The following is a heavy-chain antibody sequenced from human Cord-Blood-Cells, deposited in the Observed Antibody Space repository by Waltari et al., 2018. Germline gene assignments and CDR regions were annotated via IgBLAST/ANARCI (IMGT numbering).Heavy chain of an antibody. CDR3: ARGTEVGAISGDAFDI. J-gene: IGHJ3*02. D-gene: IGHD1-26*01. CDR2: IYHSGST. CDR1: GYSISSGYY. V-gene: IGHV4-38-2*02. Sequence: QVQLQESGPGLVKPSETLSLTCTVSGYSISSGYYWGWIRQPPGKGLEWIGRIYHSGSTYYNPSLKSRVTISVDTSKNQFSLKLSSVTAADTAVYYCARGTEVGAISGDAFDIWGQGTMVTVSS.